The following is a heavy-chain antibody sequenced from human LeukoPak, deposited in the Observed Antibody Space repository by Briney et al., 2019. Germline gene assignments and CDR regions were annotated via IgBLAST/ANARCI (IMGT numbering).Heavy chain of an antibody. J-gene: IGHJ5*02. CDR3: ARCGGWYWSEDNWFDP. CDR2: VSAYNAHT. CDR1: GYTFTNYG. D-gene: IGHD6-19*01. Sequence: ASVKVSCKASGYTFTNYGFTWVRQAPGQGLEWMGWVSAYNAHTNYAQKLQGRVTMTTDTSTSTAYMELRSLRSDDTAEYYCARCGGWYWSEDNWFDPWGQGTLVTVSS. V-gene: IGHV1-18*01.